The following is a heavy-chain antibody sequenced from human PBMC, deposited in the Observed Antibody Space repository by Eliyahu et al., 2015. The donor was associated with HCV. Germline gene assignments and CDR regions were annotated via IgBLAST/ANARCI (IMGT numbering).Heavy chain of an antibody. D-gene: IGHD2-15*01. J-gene: IGHJ4*02. V-gene: IGHV4-39*01. Sequence: QLQLQESGPGLVKPSETLSLTCTVSGGSISSSSYYWGWIRQPPREGAGGVGGILFRWSGCYYPSLKSRVTISVDTSKNQFSLKLSSVTAADTAVYYCARHFATSLTFDYWGQGTLVTVSS. CDR3: ARHFATSLTFDY. CDR1: GGSISSSSYY. CDR2: ILFRWSG.